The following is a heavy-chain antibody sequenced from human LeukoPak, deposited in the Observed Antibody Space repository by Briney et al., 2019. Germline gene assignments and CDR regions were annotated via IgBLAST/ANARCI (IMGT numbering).Heavy chain of an antibody. J-gene: IGHJ6*03. CDR2: ISSSSSYI. D-gene: IGHD3-22*01. Sequence: SGGSLRLSCAASGFTFSSYSMNWVRRAPGKGLEWVSSISSSSSYIYYADSVKGRFTISRDNAKNSLYLQMNSLRAEDTAVYYCARWPQKYYYDSSGYSPPYYYYMDVWGKGTTVTVSS. CDR1: GFTFSSYS. CDR3: ARWPQKYYYDSSGYSPPYYYYMDV. V-gene: IGHV3-21*01.